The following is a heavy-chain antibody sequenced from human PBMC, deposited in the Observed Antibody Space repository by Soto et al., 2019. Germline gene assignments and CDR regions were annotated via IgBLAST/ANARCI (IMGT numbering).Heavy chain of an antibody. J-gene: IGHJ3*02. CDR1: GFTFTNAW. V-gene: IGHV3-15*01. CDR2: IKSKSDGGTI. Sequence: GGSLRLPCAASGFTFTNAWMTWVRQGPGKGLEWVGRIKSKSDGGTIDYAAPVKGRFTISRDDSKNTLYLQMNSLKTEDTAVYYCTTGLNLRPLAAFDIWGQGTVVNVSS. CDR3: TTGLNLRPLAAFDI.